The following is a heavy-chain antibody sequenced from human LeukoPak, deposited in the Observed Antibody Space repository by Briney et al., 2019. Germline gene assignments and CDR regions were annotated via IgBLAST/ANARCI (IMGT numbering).Heavy chain of an antibody. V-gene: IGHV3-48*01. Sequence: GGSLRLSCAASGFTFSSYSMNWVRQAPGKGLEWVSYISSSSSTIYYADSVKGRFTISRDNAKNSLYLQMNSLRAEDTAVYYCARVYRPGYSSSWYNAFDIWGQGTMVTVSS. D-gene: IGHD6-13*01. CDR2: ISSSSSTI. CDR3: ARVYRPGYSSSWYNAFDI. CDR1: GFTFSSYS. J-gene: IGHJ3*02.